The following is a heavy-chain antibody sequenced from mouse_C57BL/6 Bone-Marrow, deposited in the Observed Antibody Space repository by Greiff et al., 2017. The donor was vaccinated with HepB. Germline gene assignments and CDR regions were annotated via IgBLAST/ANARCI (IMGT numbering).Heavy chain of an antibody. CDR1: GFSINSDCY. CDR2: TFYSGIT. J-gene: IGHJ4*01. CDR3: ARGYPYYYAMDY. D-gene: IGHD2-12*01. Sequence: VQLKESGPSLVRPSQTLSLTCTVTGFSINSDCYWIWIRQFPGNKLEYIWYTFYSGITYYNPSLESRTYITRDTSKNQFSLKLSSVTTEDTATYYCARGYPYYYAMDYWGQGTSVTVSS. V-gene: IGHV3-3*01.